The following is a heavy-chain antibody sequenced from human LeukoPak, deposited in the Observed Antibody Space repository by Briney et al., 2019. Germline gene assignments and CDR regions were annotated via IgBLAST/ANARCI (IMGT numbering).Heavy chain of an antibody. J-gene: IGHJ4*02. Sequence: GASVKVSCKASGYIFSNYDINWVRQATGQGPEWMGWMDPKSGNTGSAQRFQGRVSFTRDTSISTAYLELSSLTSDDTAIYYCVRFHTSSWYYFDYWGQGTLVTVSS. D-gene: IGHD6-13*01. CDR3: VRFHTSSWYYFDY. CDR2: MDPKSGNT. V-gene: IGHV1-8*03. CDR1: GYIFSNYD.